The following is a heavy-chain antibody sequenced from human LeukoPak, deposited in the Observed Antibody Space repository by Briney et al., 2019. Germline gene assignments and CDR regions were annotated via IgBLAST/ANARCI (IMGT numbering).Heavy chain of an antibody. CDR1: GFTFSSYS. D-gene: IGHD5-24*01. Sequence: GGSLRLSCAASGFTFSSYSMNWVRQAPGKGLEWVSSISSSSYVYYADSVKGRFTISRDNAKNSLYLQMNSLRAEDTAVYYCARELDGYNSAYWGQGTLVTVSS. CDR3: ARELDGYNSAY. J-gene: IGHJ4*02. CDR2: ISSSSYV. V-gene: IGHV3-21*01.